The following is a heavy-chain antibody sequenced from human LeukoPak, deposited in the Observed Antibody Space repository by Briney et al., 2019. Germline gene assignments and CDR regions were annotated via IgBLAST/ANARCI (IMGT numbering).Heavy chain of an antibody. Sequence: GGSLRLSCAASGFTFSSYAMSWVRQAPGKGLEWVSGISGSGGSTHYADSVKGRFTISRDNAENSVFLQMNSLRVEDTAIYYCVRDPTAAGTDYWGQGTQVTVSS. J-gene: IGHJ4*02. D-gene: IGHD6-13*01. CDR3: VRDPTAAGTDY. V-gene: IGHV3-23*01. CDR2: ISGSGGST. CDR1: GFTFSSYA.